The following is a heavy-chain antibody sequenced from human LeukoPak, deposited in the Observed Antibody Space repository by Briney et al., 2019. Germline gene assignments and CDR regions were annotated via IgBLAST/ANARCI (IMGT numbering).Heavy chain of an antibody. CDR3: ARGRASMVRGGYRQYYYYYYYMDV. CDR1: GGSISSGSYY. Sequence: PSETLSLTCTVSGGSISSGSYYWSWIRQPAGKGLEWIGRIYTSGSTNYNPSLKSRVTISVDTSKNQFSLKLNSVTAADTAVYYCARGRASMVRGGYRQYYYYYYYMDVWGKGTTVTVSS. J-gene: IGHJ6*03. CDR2: IYTSGST. V-gene: IGHV4-61*02. D-gene: IGHD3-10*01.